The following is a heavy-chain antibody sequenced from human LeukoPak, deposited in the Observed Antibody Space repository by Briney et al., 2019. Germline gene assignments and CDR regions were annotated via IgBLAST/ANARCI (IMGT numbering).Heavy chain of an antibody. Sequence: KPGGPLRLSCAASGFTFSDYNMNWVRQAPGKGLEWVSYITNSGSTIHYADSVKGRFTISRDNAKNSLYLQTNSLRAEDTAVYYCARSIGLTGGGVDVWGQGTTVTVSS. D-gene: IGHD3-9*01. CDR2: ITNSGSTI. CDR3: ARSIGLTGGGVDV. J-gene: IGHJ6*02. V-gene: IGHV3-11*01. CDR1: GFTFSDYN.